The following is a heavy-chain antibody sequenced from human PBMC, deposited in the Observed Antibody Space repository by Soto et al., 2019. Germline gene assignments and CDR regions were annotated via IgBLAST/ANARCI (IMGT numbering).Heavy chain of an antibody. J-gene: IGHJ4*02. Sequence: GTLSLTCAVYGGSFSGYYWSWIRQPPGKGLEWIGEINHSGSTNYNPPLKSRVTISVDTSKNQFSLKLSSVTAADTAVYYCAMNGGDTAMPEFDDWGQGNLVTVSS. CDR3: AMNGGDTAMPEFDD. CDR1: GGSFSGYY. CDR2: INHSGST. V-gene: IGHV4-34*01. D-gene: IGHD5-18*01.